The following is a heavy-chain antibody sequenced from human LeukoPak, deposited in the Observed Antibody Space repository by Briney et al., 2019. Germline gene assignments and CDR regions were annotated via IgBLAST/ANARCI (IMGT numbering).Heavy chain of an antibody. CDR1: GYTFTNYD. CDR2: MNPNSANT. V-gene: IGHV1-8*01. D-gene: IGHD3-22*01. J-gene: IGHJ1*01. CDR3: AMYDSSGYRHFHH. Sequence: GASVKVSCKASGYTFTNYDINWVRQATGQGLEWMGWMNPNSANTGYAQKFRGRVTMTRNTSISTAYMDLSSLRYGDTAVYYCAMYDSSGYRHFHHWGQGTLVTVSS.